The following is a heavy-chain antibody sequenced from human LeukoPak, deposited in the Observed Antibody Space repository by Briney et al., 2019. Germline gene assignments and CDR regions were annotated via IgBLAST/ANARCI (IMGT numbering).Heavy chain of an antibody. CDR1: GFTFSGSA. CDR3: AKSIAVAGTPTDY. CDR2: IKSKANSYAT. V-gene: IGHV3-73*01. J-gene: IGHJ4*02. D-gene: IGHD6-19*01. Sequence: GGSLRLSCAASGFTFSGSAMHWVRQASGKGLEWVGRIKSKANSYATAYAASVKGRFTISRDDSKNTAYLQMNSLKTEDTAVYYCAKSIAVAGTPTDYWGQGTLVTVSS.